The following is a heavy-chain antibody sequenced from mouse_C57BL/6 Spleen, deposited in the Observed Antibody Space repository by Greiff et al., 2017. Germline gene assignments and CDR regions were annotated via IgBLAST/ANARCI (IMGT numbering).Heavy chain of an antibody. V-gene: IGHV1-64*01. D-gene: IGHD2-1*01. J-gene: IGHJ2*01. CDR2: IHPNSGST. Sequence: VQLQQPGAELVKPGASVKLSCKASGYTFTSYWMHWVKQRPGQGLEWIGMIHPNSGSTNYNEKFKSKATLTVDKSSSTAYMQLSSLTSEESAVYYCGPQYGKEYFDYWGQGTTLTVSS. CDR3: GPQYGKEYFDY. CDR1: GYTFTSYW.